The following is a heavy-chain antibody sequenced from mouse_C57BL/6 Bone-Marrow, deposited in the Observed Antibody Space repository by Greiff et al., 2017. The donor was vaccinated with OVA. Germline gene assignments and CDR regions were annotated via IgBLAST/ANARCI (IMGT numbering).Heavy chain of an antibody. CDR2: ISSGGSYT. D-gene: IGHD1-1*01. V-gene: IGHV5-6*01. CDR1: GFTFSSYG. J-gene: IGHJ2*01. Sequence: EVKLVESGGDLVKPGGSLKLSCAASGFTFSSYGMSWVRQTPDKRLEWVATISSGGSYTYYPDNVKGRFTISRDNAKNTMYLQMSSLKSEDTAMYYYARHGDYGSFFDYWGQGTTLTVSS. CDR3: ARHGDYGSFFDY.